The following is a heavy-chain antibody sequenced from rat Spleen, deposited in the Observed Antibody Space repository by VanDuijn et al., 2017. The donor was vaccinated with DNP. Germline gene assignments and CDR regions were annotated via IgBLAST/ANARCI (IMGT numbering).Heavy chain of an antibody. D-gene: IGHD1-12*01. CDR3: ARHRTIMPYYYSMAA. V-gene: IGHV5-7*01. CDR1: GFTFNDYY. CDR2: ISYNGGTP. J-gene: IGHJ4*01. Sequence: EVLLVESDGGLVQPGRSLKLSCAVSGFTFNDYYMAWVRQAPAKGLEWVATISYNGGTPYYRDSVKGRFTISRDNAQSTLYLQMDSLRSEDTATYYCARHRTIMPYYYSMAAWGQGASVTVSS.